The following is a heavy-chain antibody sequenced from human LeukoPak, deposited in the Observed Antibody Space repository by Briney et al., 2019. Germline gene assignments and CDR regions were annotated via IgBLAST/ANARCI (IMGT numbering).Heavy chain of an antibody. CDR3: ARIYYDSSGYHEQDFDY. CDR1: GYTFTSYY. V-gene: IGHV1-46*01. J-gene: IGHJ4*02. Sequence: VASVKVSCKASGYTFTSYYMHWVRQAPGQGLEWMGIINPIGGSTSYAQKFQGRVTMTRDTSTSTVYMELSSLRSEDTAVYYCARIYYDSSGYHEQDFDYWGQGTLVTVSS. CDR2: INPIGGST. D-gene: IGHD3-22*01.